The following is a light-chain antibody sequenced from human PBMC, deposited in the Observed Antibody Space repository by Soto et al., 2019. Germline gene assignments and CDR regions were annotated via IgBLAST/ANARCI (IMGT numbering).Light chain of an antibody. V-gene: IGLV1-51*01. CDR1: ASNIGNNY. Sequence: QSVLTQPPSVSAAPGQKVTISCSGSASNIGNNYVSWYQHLPGTAPRLLIYDNNEQPSGIPERFSGSKSGTSATLDITGLQTGDEADYYCGTWDNSLSVVYVFGTGTKLTVL. CDR3: GTWDNSLSVVYV. CDR2: DNN. J-gene: IGLJ1*01.